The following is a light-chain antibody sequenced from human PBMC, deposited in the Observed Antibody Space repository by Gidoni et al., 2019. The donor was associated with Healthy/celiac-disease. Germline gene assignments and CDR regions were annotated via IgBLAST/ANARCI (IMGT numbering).Light chain of an antibody. CDR2: KAS. V-gene: IGKV1-5*03. Sequence: DIQMTQSPSTQSESVGDRVTSTCRASQSISSWLAWYQQRPGKAPKLLIYKASSLESGVPSRFSGSGSGTEFTLTISSLQPDDFATYYCQQYHSYPWTFGQGTKVEIK. CDR1: QSISSW. J-gene: IGKJ1*01. CDR3: QQYHSYPWT.